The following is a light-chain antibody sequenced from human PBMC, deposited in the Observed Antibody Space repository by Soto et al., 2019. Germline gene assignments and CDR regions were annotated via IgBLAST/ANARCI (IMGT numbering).Light chain of an antibody. CDR2: GAS. CDR3: QQSLSNLLH. Sequence: DIQMTQSRSSLSASVGDRVSITCLASQSISGYLNWYQQKPGKAPKVLISGASTLHNGVPSRFSGRGSGTDFTLTISSLQPEDVATYYCQQSLSNLLHFGGATKV. V-gene: IGKV1-39*01. J-gene: IGKJ4*01. CDR1: QSISGY.